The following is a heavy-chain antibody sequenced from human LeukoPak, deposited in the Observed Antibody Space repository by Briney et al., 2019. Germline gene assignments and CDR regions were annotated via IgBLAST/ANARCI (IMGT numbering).Heavy chain of an antibody. CDR2: IRSKANSYAT. CDR1: GFTFSGSA. V-gene: IGHV3-73*01. J-gene: IGHJ4*02. Sequence: PGGPLRLSCAASGFTFSGSAMHWVRQASGKGREWLGRIRSKANSYATVYAASVKGRFTISRDDSKSIAYLQMNSLKTEDTAVYYCTRDQTPYYWGQGTLVTVSS. CDR3: TRDQTPYY.